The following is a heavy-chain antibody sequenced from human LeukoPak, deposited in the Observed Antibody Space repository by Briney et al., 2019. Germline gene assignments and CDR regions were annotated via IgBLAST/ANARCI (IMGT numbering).Heavy chain of an antibody. CDR2: IKSKTDGGTT. D-gene: IGHD4-17*01. Sequence: GGSLRLSCAASGFTFSNAWMSWVRQAPGKGLEWVGRIKSKTDGGTTDYAAPVKGRFTISRDDSKNTLYLQMNSLKTEDTAVYYCTTVVYYGDYVSDYWGQGTLVTVSS. J-gene: IGHJ4*02. CDR1: GFTFSNAW. CDR3: TTVVYYGDYVSDY. V-gene: IGHV3-15*01.